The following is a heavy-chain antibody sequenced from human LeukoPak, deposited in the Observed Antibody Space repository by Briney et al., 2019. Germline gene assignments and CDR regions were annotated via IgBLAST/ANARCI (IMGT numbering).Heavy chain of an antibody. CDR1: GHTFTDYY. V-gene: IGHV1-46*01. CDR2: INPSGGST. D-gene: IGHD3-10*01. J-gene: IGHJ4*02. Sequence: ASVKVSCKASGHTFTDYYIHWVRQAPGQGLEWMGIINPSGGSTVYAQKFQGRVTMTRDTSTSTVYMDLSSLRSEDTAVYYCARALTMLRGLIMDYWGQGTLVTVSS. CDR3: ARALTMLRGLIMDY.